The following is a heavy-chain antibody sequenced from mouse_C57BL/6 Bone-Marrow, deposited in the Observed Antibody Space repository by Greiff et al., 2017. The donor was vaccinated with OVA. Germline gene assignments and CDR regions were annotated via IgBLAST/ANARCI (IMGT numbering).Heavy chain of an antibody. CDR2: IYPRSGNT. J-gene: IGHJ3*01. Sequence: VQLQQSGAELARPGASVKLSCKASGYTFTSYGISWVKQRTGQGLEWIGEIYPRSGNTYYNEKFKGKATLTADKSSSTAYMELRSLTSEDSAVYFCARRYGSSYHFADWGQGTLVTVSA. V-gene: IGHV1-81*01. CDR1: GYTFTSYG. D-gene: IGHD1-1*01. CDR3: ARRYGSSYHFAD.